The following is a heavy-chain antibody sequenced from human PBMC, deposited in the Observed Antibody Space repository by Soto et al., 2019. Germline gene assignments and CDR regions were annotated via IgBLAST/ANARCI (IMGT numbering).Heavy chain of an antibody. CDR3: ARRTCSGGSCNEDY. CDR1: GGSISSYY. Sequence: SETLSLTCTVSGGSISSYYWSWIRQPPGKGLEWIGYIYYSGSTNYNPSLKSRVTISVDTSKNQFSLKLSSVTAADTAVYYCARRTCSGGSCNEDYWGQGTLVTVSS. J-gene: IGHJ4*02. D-gene: IGHD2-15*01. CDR2: IYYSGST. V-gene: IGHV4-59*08.